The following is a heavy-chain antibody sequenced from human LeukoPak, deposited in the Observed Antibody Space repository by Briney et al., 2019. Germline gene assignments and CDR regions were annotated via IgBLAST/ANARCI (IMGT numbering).Heavy chain of an antibody. J-gene: IGHJ4*02. CDR2: IYYSGST. D-gene: IGHD1-26*01. CDR3: AREVIVGATSFDY. CDR1: GGSISSGDYY. Sequence: SETLSLTCTVSGGSISSGDYYWSWIRQPPGKGLEWIGYIYYSGSTYYNPSLKSRVTISVDTSKNQFSLKLSSVTAADTAVYYCAREVIVGATSFDYWGQGTLVTVSS. V-gene: IGHV4-30-4*01.